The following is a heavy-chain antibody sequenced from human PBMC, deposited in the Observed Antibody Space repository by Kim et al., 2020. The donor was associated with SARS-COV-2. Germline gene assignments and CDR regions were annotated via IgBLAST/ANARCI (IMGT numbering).Heavy chain of an antibody. CDR1: GYTFSSIA. J-gene: IGHJ2*01. V-gene: IGHV7-4-1*02. Sequence: ASVKVSCKASGYTFSSIAMHWVRQAPVQGLEWMGWMNTNTGDPTYAQGFTGRFVFSLDTSVSTAYLQISSLRPEDTAIYFCAARYSSSSFDLWGRGTLVTVSS. CDR3: AARYSSSSFDL. D-gene: IGHD6-13*01. CDR2: MNTNTGDP.